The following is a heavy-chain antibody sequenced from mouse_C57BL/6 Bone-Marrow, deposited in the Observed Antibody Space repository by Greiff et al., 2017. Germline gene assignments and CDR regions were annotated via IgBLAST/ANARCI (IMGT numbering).Heavy chain of an antibody. J-gene: IGHJ2*01. Sequence: QVQLQQPGAELVRPGSSVKLSCKASGYTFTSYWMDWVKQRPGQGLEWIGNIYPSDSETHYNQKFKDQATLTADKSSSTAYMQLSSMTSEDSADYYGASKDYGSSYACYWGQGTALTVTS. CDR2: IYPSDSET. CDR3: ASKDYGSSYACY. V-gene: IGHV1-61*01. D-gene: IGHD1-1*01. CDR1: GYTFTSYW.